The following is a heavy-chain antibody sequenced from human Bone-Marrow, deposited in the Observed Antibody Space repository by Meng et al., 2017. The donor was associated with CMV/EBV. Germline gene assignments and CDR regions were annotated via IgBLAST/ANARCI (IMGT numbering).Heavy chain of an antibody. CDR2: ISAYNGNT. CDR1: GYTLTSYG. J-gene: IGHJ3*02. D-gene: IGHD2-2*01. V-gene: IGHV1-18*01. CDR3: ARSNIVVVPAGTHAFDI. Sequence: ASVKISCKASGYTLTSYGISWVRQAPGQGLEWMGWISAYNGNTNYAQKLQGRVTITTDTSTSTAYMELRSLRSDDTAVYYCARSNIVVVPAGTHAFDIWGQGTIVTVSS.